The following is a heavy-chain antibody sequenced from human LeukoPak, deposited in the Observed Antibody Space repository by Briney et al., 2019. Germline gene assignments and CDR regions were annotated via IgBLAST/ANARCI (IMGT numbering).Heavy chain of an antibody. CDR1: NYSISNSLY. CDR3: ARGTYGYYMDV. J-gene: IGHJ6*03. Sequence: SETLSLTCSGSNYSISNSLYWGWLRQPPGKGLEWIGSIYRSGSTSYNPSLKSRVTISLDTSKNQFSLKLSSVTAADTAVYFCARGTYGYYMDVWGKGTTVTVSS. D-gene: IGHD4-17*01. CDR2: IYRSGST. V-gene: IGHV4-38-2*02.